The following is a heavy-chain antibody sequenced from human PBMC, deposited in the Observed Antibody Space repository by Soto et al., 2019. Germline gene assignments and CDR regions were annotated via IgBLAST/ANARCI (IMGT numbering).Heavy chain of an antibody. J-gene: IGHJ5*02. CDR2: IYYSGST. V-gene: IGHV4-39*01. CDR1: GGSISSSSYY. Sequence: PSETLSLTCTVSGGSISSSSYYWGWIRQPPGKGLEWIGSIYYSGSTYYNPSLKSRVTISVDTSKNQFSLKLSSVTAADTAVYYCARHAYSSGWTLVNWFDPWGQGTLVTVSS. D-gene: IGHD6-19*01. CDR3: ARHAYSSGWTLVNWFDP.